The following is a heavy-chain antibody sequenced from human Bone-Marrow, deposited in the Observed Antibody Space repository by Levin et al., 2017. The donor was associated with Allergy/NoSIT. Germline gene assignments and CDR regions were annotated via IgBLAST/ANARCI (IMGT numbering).Heavy chain of an antibody. CDR2: ISSNSNYI. J-gene: IGHJ4*02. D-gene: IGHD4-11*01. CDR1: GFTFKSYG. Sequence: RPGGSLRLSCAASGFTFKSYGMNWVRQAPGKGLEWVSSISSNSNYIYDADSVKGRFTISRDDAKNSLYLQMNSLRAEDTAVYYCAREGGDYMRNYFDYWGQGTLVTVSS. V-gene: IGHV3-21*01. CDR3: AREGGDYMRNYFDY.